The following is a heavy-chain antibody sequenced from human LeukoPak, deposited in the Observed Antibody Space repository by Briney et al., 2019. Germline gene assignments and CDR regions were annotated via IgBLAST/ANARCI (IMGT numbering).Heavy chain of an antibody. D-gene: IGHD3-22*01. Sequence: GGSLRLSCAASGFTFSNYAMSWVRQAPGKGLEWVSAISGSGLRTYYADSVKGRFTISRDISKNTLYLQMDSLRAEDTAVYYCAKDRVTMRVVVAFEIWGQRTMVTVSS. V-gene: IGHV3-23*01. CDR1: GFTFSNYA. CDR2: ISGSGLRT. J-gene: IGHJ3*02. CDR3: AKDRVTMRVVVAFEI.